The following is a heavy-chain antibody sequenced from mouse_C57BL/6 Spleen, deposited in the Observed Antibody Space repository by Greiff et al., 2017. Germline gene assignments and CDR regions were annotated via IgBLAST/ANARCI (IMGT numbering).Heavy chain of an antibody. CDR1: GYAFSSSW. CDR3: ALYGNGDWFAY. Sequence: QVQLQQSGPELVKPGASVKISCTASGYAFSSSWMNWVKQRPGKGLEWIGRIYPGDGDTNYNGKFKGKATLTADKSSSTAYMQLRSLTSEDAAVYSSALYGNGDWFAYWGQGTLVTVSA. CDR2: IYPGDGDT. D-gene: IGHD2-1*01. J-gene: IGHJ3*01. V-gene: IGHV1-82*01.